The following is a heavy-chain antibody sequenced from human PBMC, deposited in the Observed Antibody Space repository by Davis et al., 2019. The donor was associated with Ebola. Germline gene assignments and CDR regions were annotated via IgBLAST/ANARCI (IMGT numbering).Heavy chain of an antibody. J-gene: IGHJ4*02. Sequence: GESLKISCAASGFTFSSFAMHWVRQAPGKGLEWVAFIQYHGRNEYYGDSVKGRFTISRDNSKNTLYLQMNSLRAEDTAVYYCARGDCSSTSCYGYYFDYWGQGTLVTVSS. CDR1: GFTFSSFA. CDR3: ARGDCSSTSCYGYYFDY. V-gene: IGHV3-30*02. D-gene: IGHD2-2*01. CDR2: IQYHGRNE.